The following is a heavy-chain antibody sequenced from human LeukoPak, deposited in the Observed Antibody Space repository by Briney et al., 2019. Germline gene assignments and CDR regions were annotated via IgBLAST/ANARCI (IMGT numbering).Heavy chain of an antibody. CDR1: GYTLTGYY. D-gene: IGHD4-4*01. J-gene: IGHJ5*02. CDR2: INPKIGDT. V-gene: IGHV1-2*02. Sequence: ASVKVSCQAAGYTLTGYYMHWVRQAPGQGLEWMGWINPKIGDTNYAQTCQGRVTMTRHTSISTAYMELSRLRSDRTCVSYRATPQPPYSNSTWFDPWGQGTLVTVSS. CDR3: ATPQPPYSNSTWFDP.